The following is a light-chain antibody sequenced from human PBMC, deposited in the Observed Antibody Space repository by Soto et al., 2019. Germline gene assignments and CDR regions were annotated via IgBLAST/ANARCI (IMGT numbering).Light chain of an antibody. Sequence: EIVLTQSPGTQSLSPGERATLSCMASQSVSSSSLAWYQQKPGQAPRLLIYGASSRATGIPDRFSGSGSGTDFTLTVSRLEPEDFVVYYCQQYGNSPPYTFGQGTKLEI. J-gene: IGKJ2*01. CDR1: QSVSSSS. CDR2: GAS. CDR3: QQYGNSPPYT. V-gene: IGKV3-20*01.